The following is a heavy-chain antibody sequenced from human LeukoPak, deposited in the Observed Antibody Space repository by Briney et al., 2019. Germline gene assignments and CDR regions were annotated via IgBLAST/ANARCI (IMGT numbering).Heavy chain of an antibody. CDR1: GGSVSSGSYY. CDR3: ARGSSSTKGSFDY. D-gene: IGHD6-13*01. J-gene: IGHJ4*02. Sequence: SETLSLTCTVSGGSVSSGSYYWSWIRQPPGKGLEWIGYTYYSGSTNYNPSLKSRVTISVDTSKNQFSLKLSSVTAADTAVYYCARGSSSTKGSFDYWGQGTLVTVSS. V-gene: IGHV4-61*01. CDR2: TYYSGST.